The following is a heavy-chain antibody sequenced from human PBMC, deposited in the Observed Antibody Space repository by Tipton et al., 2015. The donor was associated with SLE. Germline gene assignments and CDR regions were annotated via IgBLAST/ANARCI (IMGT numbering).Heavy chain of an antibody. CDR1: GLTFNDRH. V-gene: IGHV3-72*01. Sequence: GSLRLSCVASGLTFNDRHMDWVRQAPGKGLEWVARIRNKGQSYTTEYAASVKGRFSISRDDSKNSVSLHMNSLKTEDTAVYYCVRDSSLYSFDTWGQGTMVTV. CDR2: IRNKGQSYTT. J-gene: IGHJ3*02. D-gene: IGHD2-15*01. CDR3: VRDSSLYSFDT.